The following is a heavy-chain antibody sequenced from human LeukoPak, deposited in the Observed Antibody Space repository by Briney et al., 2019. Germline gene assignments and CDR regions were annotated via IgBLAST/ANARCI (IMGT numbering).Heavy chain of an antibody. Sequence: PGGSLRLPCAASGFTFSSYGMSWVRQAPGKGLEWVSVIYSGGSTYYADSVKGRFTISRDNSKNTLYLQMNSLRAEDTAVYYCARDSIWGQGTMVTVSS. J-gene: IGHJ3*02. CDR3: ARDSI. CDR2: IYSGGST. CDR1: GFTFSSYG. V-gene: IGHV3-53*01.